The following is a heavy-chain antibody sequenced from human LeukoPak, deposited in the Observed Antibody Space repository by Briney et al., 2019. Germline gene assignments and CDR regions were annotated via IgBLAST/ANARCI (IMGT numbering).Heavy chain of an antibody. D-gene: IGHD5-12*01. Sequence: PGGSLRLSCAASGFTFSSYARNWVRQAPGKGLEWVTAISAGSDTTLYADSVKGRFTISRDNSRNTLYLQMNNLRAEDTAIYHCARWIYYFDSWGQGTLVTVSS. CDR2: ISAGSDTT. CDR3: ARWIYYFDS. J-gene: IGHJ4*02. CDR1: GFTFSSYA. V-gene: IGHV3-23*01.